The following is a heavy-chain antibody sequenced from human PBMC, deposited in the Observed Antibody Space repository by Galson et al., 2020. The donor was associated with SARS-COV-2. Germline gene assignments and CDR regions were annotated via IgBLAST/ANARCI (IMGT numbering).Heavy chain of an antibody. D-gene: IGHD2-2*01. V-gene: IGHV1-18*01. CDR1: GYTFTSYG. CDR2: ISAYNGNT. Sequence: ASVKVSCKASGYTFTSYGISWVRQAPGQGLEWMGQISAYNGNTNYAQKLQGRVTMTTDTSTSTAYMELRSLRSDDTAVYYCARLSPEADIVVVPGMDVWGKGTTVTVSS. J-gene: IGHJ6*03. CDR3: ARLSPEADIVVVPGMDV.